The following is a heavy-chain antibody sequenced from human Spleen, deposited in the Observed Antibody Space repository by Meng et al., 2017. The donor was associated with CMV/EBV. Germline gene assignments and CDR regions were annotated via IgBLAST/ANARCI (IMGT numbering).Heavy chain of an antibody. J-gene: IGHJ6*02. D-gene: IGHD1-26*01. CDR3: AKVLTSGSCCSGMDV. Sequence: GESLKISCAASGFTVSSNYMSWVRQAPGKGLEWVSVIYSGGSTYYADSVKGRFTISRDNSKNTLYLQMNSLRAEDTAVYYCAKVLTSGSCCSGMDVWGQGTTVPSP. CDR2: IYSGGST. CDR1: GFTVSSNY. V-gene: IGHV3-66*01.